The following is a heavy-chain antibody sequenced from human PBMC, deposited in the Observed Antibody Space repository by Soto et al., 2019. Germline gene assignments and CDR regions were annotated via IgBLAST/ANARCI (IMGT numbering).Heavy chain of an antibody. Sequence: SETLSLTCTVSGGSISSYYWSWIRRPPGKGLEWIGYIYYSGSTNYNPSLKSRVTISVDTSKNQFSLKLSSVTAADTAVYYCARGKAAAFDIWGQGTMVTVSS. D-gene: IGHD2-15*01. CDR2: IYYSGST. V-gene: IGHV4-59*01. CDR3: ARGKAAAFDI. J-gene: IGHJ3*02. CDR1: GGSISSYY.